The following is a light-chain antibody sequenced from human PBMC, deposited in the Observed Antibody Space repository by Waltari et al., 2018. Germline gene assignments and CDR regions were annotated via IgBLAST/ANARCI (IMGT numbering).Light chain of an antibody. CDR3: QQYANVPVT. CDR2: DAS. Sequence: DIQMTQSPSSLSASIGDRVTITCQASQDISNYLNLYQQKPGKVPKLLIYDASNLETGVPSRFSGSGSGTDFTFTISSLQPEDIATYYCQQYANVPVTFGPGTKVDIK. V-gene: IGKV1-33*01. J-gene: IGKJ3*01. CDR1: QDISNY.